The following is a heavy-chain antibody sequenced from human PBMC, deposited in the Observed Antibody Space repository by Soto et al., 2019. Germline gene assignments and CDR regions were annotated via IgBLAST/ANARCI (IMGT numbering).Heavy chain of an antibody. Sequence: ASVKVSCKASGGTFSSYTISWVRQAPGQGLEWMGRIIPILGIANCAQKFQGRVTITADKSTSTAYMELSSLRSEDTAVYYCASDIVVVPAAMRYDYMDVWGKGTTVTVSS. CDR1: GGTFSSYT. V-gene: IGHV1-69*02. D-gene: IGHD2-2*01. J-gene: IGHJ6*03. CDR2: IIPILGIA. CDR3: ASDIVVVPAAMRYDYMDV.